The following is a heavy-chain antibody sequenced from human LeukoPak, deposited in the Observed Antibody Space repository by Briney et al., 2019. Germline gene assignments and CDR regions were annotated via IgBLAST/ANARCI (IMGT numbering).Heavy chain of an antibody. V-gene: IGHV3-21*01. Sequence: ETLSLTCAVYGGSFSGYYWSWVRQAPGKGLEWVSSISSSSSYIYYADSVKGRFTISRDNAKNSLYLQMNSLRAEDTAAYYCARDYSNRYYYYYYGMDVWGQGTTVTVSS. J-gene: IGHJ6*02. D-gene: IGHD2-21*01. CDR1: GGSFSGYY. CDR2: ISSSSSYI. CDR3: ARDYSNRYYYYYYGMDV.